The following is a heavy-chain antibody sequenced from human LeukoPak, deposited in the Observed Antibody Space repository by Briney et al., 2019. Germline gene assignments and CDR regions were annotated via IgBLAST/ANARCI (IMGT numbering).Heavy chain of an antibody. CDR3: AKGAQSSMGMLDY. CDR1: GFTFSSYG. CDR2: IRYDGSNK. D-gene: IGHD2/OR15-2a*01. J-gene: IGHJ4*02. Sequence: GGSLRLSCAASGFTFSSYGMHWVRQAPGKGLEWVAFIRYDGSNKYYADSVKGRFTISRDNSKNTMYLQMNSLRVEDTAVYYCAKGAQSSMGMLDYWGQGTLVTVSS. V-gene: IGHV3-30*02.